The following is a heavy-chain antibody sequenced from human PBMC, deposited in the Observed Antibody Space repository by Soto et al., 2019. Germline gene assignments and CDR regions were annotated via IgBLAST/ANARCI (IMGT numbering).Heavy chain of an antibody. CDR2: ISYDGINK. CDR3: AKGQSYSVTDAFDI. Sequence: GGSLRLSCAASGFTFSSYCMHWVRQAPCKGLEWVAVISYDGINKYYADSVKGRFTISRDNSKNTLYLQMNSLGAEDTAVYYCAKGQSYSVTDAFDIWGQGTMVTFSS. D-gene: IGHD1-26*01. CDR1: GFTFSSYC. J-gene: IGHJ3*02. V-gene: IGHV3-30*18.